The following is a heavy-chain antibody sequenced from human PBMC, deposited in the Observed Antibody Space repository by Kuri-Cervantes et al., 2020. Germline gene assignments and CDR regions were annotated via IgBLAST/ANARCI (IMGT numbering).Heavy chain of an antibody. CDR3: ARYSDAATAFDY. V-gene: IGHV4-59*01. D-gene: IGHD2-21*01. CDR1: GGSFSDYY. J-gene: IGHJ4*02. Sequence: SETLSLTCAVYGGSFSDYYWSWIRQPPGKGLEWIGYIYYSGSTNYNPSLKSRVTISVDRSKSQFSLKLSSVTAADTAVYYCARYSDAATAFDYWGQGTLVTVSS. CDR2: IYYSGST.